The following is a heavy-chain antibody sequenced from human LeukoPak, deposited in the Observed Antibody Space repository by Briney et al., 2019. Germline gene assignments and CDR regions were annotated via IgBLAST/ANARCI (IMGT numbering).Heavy chain of an antibody. Sequence: SETLSLTCAVYGGSFSGYYWTWIRQPPGKGLEWIGEINHSGNTNYNPSLKSRVAISVDTSKNQFSLKLSSVIAADTAMYYCARSKDGSGFAAYWGQGTLVTVSS. D-gene: IGHD3-22*01. CDR2: INHSGNT. CDR1: GGSFSGYY. J-gene: IGHJ4*02. CDR3: ARSKDGSGFAAY. V-gene: IGHV4-34*01.